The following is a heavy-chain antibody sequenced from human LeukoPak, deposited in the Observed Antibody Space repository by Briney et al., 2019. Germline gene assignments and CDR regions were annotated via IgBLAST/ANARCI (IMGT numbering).Heavy chain of an antibody. Sequence: SVKVSCKASGGTFSSYTISWVRQAPGQGLEWMGRITPILGIANYAQKFQGRVTITADKSTSTAYMELSSLRSEDTAVYYCAREKAPYGFFDYWGQGTLVTVSS. CDR1: GGTFSSYT. V-gene: IGHV1-69*04. CDR2: ITPILGIA. J-gene: IGHJ4*02. D-gene: IGHD4-17*01. CDR3: AREKAPYGFFDY.